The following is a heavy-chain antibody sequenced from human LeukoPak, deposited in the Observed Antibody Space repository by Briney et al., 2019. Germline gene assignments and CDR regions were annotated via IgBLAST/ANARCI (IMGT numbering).Heavy chain of an antibody. CDR2: INPNSGGT. Sequence: GASVKVSCKASGYTFTGYYMHWVRQAPGHGLEWMERINPNSGGTNYAQKYQGRVTMTRDTSISTAYMELCRLRSDDTDVYDCARDLGDWSYCFDHWDQGTLVTVSS. V-gene: IGHV1-2*05. J-gene: IGHJ5*02. CDR1: GYTFTGYY. D-gene: IGHD3-16*01. CDR3: ARDLGDWSYCFDH.